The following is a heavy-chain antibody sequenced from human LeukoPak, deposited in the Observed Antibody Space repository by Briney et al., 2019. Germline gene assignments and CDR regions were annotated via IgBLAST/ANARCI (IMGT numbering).Heavy chain of an antibody. CDR3: ARGGGLDV. V-gene: IGHV3-53*03. J-gene: IGHJ6*02. Sequence: GGSLRLSCAASGLTVGSNYVTWVRQPPGQGLEWVAVLYSDGRTFYPDCVKGRFTISRDNAKNSLYLQMSNLRAEDTAVYFCARGGGLDVWGQGATVTVSS. CDR1: GLTVGSNY. CDR2: LYSDGRT.